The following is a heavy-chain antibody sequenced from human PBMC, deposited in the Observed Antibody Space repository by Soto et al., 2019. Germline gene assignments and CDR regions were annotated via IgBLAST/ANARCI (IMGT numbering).Heavy chain of an antibody. D-gene: IGHD4-17*01. CDR2: ISPYSSNK. CDR3: AKVYVATVTTGGDY. V-gene: IGHV1-18*01. Sequence: QFQLVQSGTEVKKPGASLKVSCKTSGYKFINYAICWTRQAPGQGLEWMGWISPYSSNKKYSKKYQGRVAMTTHTSTSTAYMELTSVSSEDTALYSGAKVYVATVTTGGDYWGQGTLVTVPS. CDR1: GYKFINYA. J-gene: IGHJ4*02.